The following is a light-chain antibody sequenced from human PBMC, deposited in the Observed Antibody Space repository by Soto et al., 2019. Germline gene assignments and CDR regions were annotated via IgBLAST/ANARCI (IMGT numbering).Light chain of an antibody. J-gene: IGLJ1*01. V-gene: IGLV2-14*01. Sequence: QSVLTQPASVSGSPGQSITISCTGTSGDIGSYNRVSWYQQHPGKAPKLIIYEVTDRPSGVSNRFSGSKSGTAASLTISGLQTEDEADYFCFSFTTDWTHVFGTGTKVTVL. CDR2: EVT. CDR3: FSFTTDWTHV. CDR1: SGDIGSYNR.